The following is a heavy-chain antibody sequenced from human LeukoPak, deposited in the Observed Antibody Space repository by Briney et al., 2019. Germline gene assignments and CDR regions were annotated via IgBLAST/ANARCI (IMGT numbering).Heavy chain of an antibody. Sequence: GGSLRLSCAASGISFRSYGMHWVRQAPGKGLEWVTFIWYDASNKYYAESVKGRFTISRDNSRNTVFLQMNSLRAEDTAIYYCATDISTHYFGAWGQGTLVTVSS. V-gene: IGHV3-30*02. D-gene: IGHD3-9*01. CDR2: IWYDASNK. CDR3: ATDISTHYFGA. CDR1: GISFRSYG. J-gene: IGHJ4*02.